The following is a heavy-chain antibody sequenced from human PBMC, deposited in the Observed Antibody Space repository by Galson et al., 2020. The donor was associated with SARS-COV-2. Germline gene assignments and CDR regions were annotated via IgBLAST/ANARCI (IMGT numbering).Heavy chain of an antibody. D-gene: IGHD2-2*02. CDR1: GGSISSGDYY. CDR3: ARGCSSTSCYSAGDSV. CDR2: IYYSGST. V-gene: IGHV4-30-4*01. Sequence: SETLYLTCTVSGGSISSGDYYWSWIRQPPGKGLEWIGYIYYSGSTYYNPSLKSRVTISVDTSKNQFSLKLSSVTAADTAVYYCARGCSSTSCYSAGDSVWVQGTTVTVFS. J-gene: IGHJ6*02.